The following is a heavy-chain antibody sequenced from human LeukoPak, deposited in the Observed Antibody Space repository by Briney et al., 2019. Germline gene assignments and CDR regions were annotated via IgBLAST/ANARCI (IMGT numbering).Heavy chain of an antibody. J-gene: IGHJ2*01. V-gene: IGHV4-59*01. D-gene: IGHD6-19*01. Sequence: KPSETLSLTCTVSGGSISSYYWSWIRQPPGKGLEWIGYIYYSGSTNYNPSLKSRVTISVDTSKNQFSLKLSSVTAADTAVYYCARDGNFQNGSGWYGLWYFDPWGRGTLVTVSS. CDR3: ARDGNFQNGSGWYGLWYFDP. CDR1: GGSISSYY. CDR2: IYYSGST.